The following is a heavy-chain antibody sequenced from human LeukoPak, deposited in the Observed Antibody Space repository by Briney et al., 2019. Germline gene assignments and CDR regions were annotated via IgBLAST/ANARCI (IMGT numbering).Heavy chain of an antibody. CDR2: IIPIFGTA. D-gene: IGHD3-10*01. CDR3: ARGGSYYNWFYY. CDR1: GGTFSSYA. J-gene: IGHJ4*02. V-gene: IGHV1-69*13. Sequence: SVKVSCKASGGTFSSYAISWVRQAPAQGLEWMGGIIPIFGTANYAQKFQGRVTITADESTSTAYRELSSLRSEDTAVYYCARGGSYYNWFYYWGQGTLVTVSS.